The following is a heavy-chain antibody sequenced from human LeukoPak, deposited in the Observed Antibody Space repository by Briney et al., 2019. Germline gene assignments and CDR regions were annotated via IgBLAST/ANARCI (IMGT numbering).Heavy chain of an antibody. D-gene: IGHD1-26*01. CDR2: TSSDLNVK. CDR1: GFTFRNYV. J-gene: IGHJ4*02. Sequence: GGSLRLSCAASGFTFRNYVIHWVRQAPGKGLEWVAVTSSDLNVKLYADSVKGRFTISRDNAKNSLYLQMNSLRDEDTAVYYCARDRGWAFDYWGQGVLVTVSS. CDR3: ARDRGWAFDY. V-gene: IGHV3-30-3*01.